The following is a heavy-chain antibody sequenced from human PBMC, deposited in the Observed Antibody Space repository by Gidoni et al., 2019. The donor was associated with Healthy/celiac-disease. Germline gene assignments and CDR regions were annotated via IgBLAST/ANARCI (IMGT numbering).Heavy chain of an antibody. J-gene: IGHJ6*02. D-gene: IGHD2-2*02. CDR3: ARDREDIVVVPAAISLPYYYYYGMDV. CDR2: IYYSGST. Sequence: QVQLQESGPGLVKPSQTLSLTCTVSGGSISSGGYYWCCIRQHPGKGLEWIGYIYYSGSTYYNPSLKSRVTISVDTSKNQFSLKLSSVTAADTAVYYCARDREDIVVVPAAISLPYYYYYGMDVWGQGTTVTVSS. CDR1: GGSISSGGYY. V-gene: IGHV4-31*03.